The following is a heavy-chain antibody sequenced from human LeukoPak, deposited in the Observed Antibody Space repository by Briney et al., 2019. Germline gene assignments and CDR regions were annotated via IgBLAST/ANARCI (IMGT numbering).Heavy chain of an antibody. Sequence: GASVKVSCKASGFTFTSSAVQWVRQARGQRLEWIGWIVVGSGNTNYAQKFQERVTITRDMSTSTAYMELSSLRSEDTAVCYCAAGNYLSGSYYNDRPDFDYWGQGTLVTVSS. CDR1: GFTFTSSA. V-gene: IGHV1-58*01. CDR2: IVVGSGNT. D-gene: IGHD3-10*01. CDR3: AAGNYLSGSYYNDRPDFDY. J-gene: IGHJ4*02.